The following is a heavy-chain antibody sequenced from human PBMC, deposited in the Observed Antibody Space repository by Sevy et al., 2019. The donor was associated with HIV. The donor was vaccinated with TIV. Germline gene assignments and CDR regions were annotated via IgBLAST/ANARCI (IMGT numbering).Heavy chain of an antibody. V-gene: IGHV4-61*02. CDR1: GASITSSLYY. CDR2: IYVSEST. D-gene: IGHD3-10*01. CDR3: AREFTGTTTDWFDP. Sequence: SETLSLTCTVSGASITSSLYYWSWIRQPAGKGPEWIGSIYVSESTNYNPSLKSRLSMSIDSSTNQFSLKLSSVTAADTAVYYCAREFTGTTTDWFDPWGPGTVVTVSS. J-gene: IGHJ5*01.